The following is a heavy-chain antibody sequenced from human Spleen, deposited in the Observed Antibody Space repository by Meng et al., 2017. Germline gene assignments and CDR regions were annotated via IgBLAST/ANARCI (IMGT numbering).Heavy chain of an antibody. V-gene: IGHV3-23*01. J-gene: IGHJ3*02. D-gene: IGHD3-22*01. CDR1: GFTFSSYA. CDR3: TRDRDSEYDAFDI. CDR2: ISGSGGST. Sequence: GESLKISCAASGFTFSSYAMSWVRQAPGKGLEWVSAISGSGGSTYYADSVKGRFTISRDNSKNTLYLQMNSLRAEDTAMYYCTRDRDSEYDAFDIWGQGTMVTVSS.